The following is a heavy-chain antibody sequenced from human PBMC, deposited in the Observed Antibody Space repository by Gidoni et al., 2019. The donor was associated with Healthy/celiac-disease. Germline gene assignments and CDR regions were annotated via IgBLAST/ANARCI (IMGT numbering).Heavy chain of an antibody. D-gene: IGHD3-10*01. J-gene: IGHJ4*02. CDR2: IRSKANSYAT. CDR1: GFTFSGSA. Sequence: EVQLVESGGGLVQPGGSLKLSCAASGFTFSGSAMHWVRQASGKGLEWVGRIRSKANSYATAYAASVKGRFTISRDDSKNTAYLQMNSLKTEDTAVYYCTRHPDEVRQWTLQPWGQGTLVTVSS. V-gene: IGHV3-73*02. CDR3: TRHPDEVRQWTLQP.